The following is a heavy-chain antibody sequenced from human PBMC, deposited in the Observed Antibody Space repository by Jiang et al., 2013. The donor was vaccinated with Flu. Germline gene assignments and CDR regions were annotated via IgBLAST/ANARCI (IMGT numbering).Heavy chain of an antibody. Sequence: VQLLESGGGKMQSGGSLRLSCAASGFSVSREYMGWVRQRPGKGLEWVSVIYSTGRTHHADSVEGRAAISRDTSRNTLSLQVNSLRVEDTATYYCAKMNGGWYKHFAYWGQGVQVIVSS. CDR1: GFSVSREY. J-gene: IGHJ4*02. V-gene: IGHV3-53*01. D-gene: IGHD6-19*01. CDR3: AKMNGGWYKHFAY. CDR2: IYSTGRT.